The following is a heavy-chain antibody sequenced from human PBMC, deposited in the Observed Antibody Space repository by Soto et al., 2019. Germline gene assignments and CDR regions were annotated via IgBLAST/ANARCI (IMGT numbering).Heavy chain of an antibody. CDR3: AKEAPWGGNSRGLDAFDI. CDR2: ISYDGSNK. D-gene: IGHD2-21*02. J-gene: IGHJ3*02. CDR1: GFTFSSYG. Sequence: QVQLVESGGGVVQPGRSLRLSCAASGFTFSSYGMHWVRQAPGKGLEWVAVISYDGSNKYYADSVKGRFTISRDNSKNTLYLQMNSLRAEDTAVYYCAKEAPWGGNSRGLDAFDIWGQGTMVTVSS. V-gene: IGHV3-30*18.